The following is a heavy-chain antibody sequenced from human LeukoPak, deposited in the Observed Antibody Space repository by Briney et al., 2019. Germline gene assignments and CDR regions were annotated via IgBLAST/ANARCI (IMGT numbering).Heavy chain of an antibody. CDR2: ISSSSYI. D-gene: IGHD5-18*01. CDR1: GITFSSYY. J-gene: IGHJ3*02. V-gene: IGHV3-21*01. CDR3: ARDAYSYGSAFDI. Sequence: GGSLRPPCAASGITFSSYYMNWVRQASGRGLEWVPSISSSSYIYYADSVKGRFTISRDNAKNSLYLQMNSLRAEDTAVYYWARDAYSYGSAFDIWGQGTMVTVSS.